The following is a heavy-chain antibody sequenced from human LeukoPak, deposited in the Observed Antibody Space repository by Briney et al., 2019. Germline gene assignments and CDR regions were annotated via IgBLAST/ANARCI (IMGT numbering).Heavy chain of an antibody. D-gene: IGHD5-12*01. J-gene: IGHJ5*02. Sequence: RGESLKISCKGSGYSFTSYWIGWVRQMPGKGLEWMGIIYPVDSDTRYSPSFQGQVTISADKSISTAYLQWSSLKASDTAMYYCARHRFGRNLRQYSGYVKGNWFDPWGQGTLVTVPS. V-gene: IGHV5-51*01. CDR2: IYPVDSDT. CDR1: GYSFTSYW. CDR3: ARHRFGRNLRQYSGYVKGNWFDP.